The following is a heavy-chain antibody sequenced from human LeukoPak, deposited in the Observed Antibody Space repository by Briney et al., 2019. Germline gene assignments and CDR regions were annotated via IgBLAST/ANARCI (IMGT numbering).Heavy chain of an antibody. CDR1: GGSISSGGYY. V-gene: IGHV4-31*03. J-gene: IGHJ4*02. D-gene: IGHD5-18*01. Sequence: SETLSLTCTVSGGSISSGGYYWSWIRQHPGKGLEWIGYIYSSGSTYYNPSLKSRVTISVDTSKNQFSLKLSSVTAADTAVYYCARGGTAMVPFDYWGQGTLVTVSS. CDR3: ARGGTAMVPFDY. CDR2: IYSSGST.